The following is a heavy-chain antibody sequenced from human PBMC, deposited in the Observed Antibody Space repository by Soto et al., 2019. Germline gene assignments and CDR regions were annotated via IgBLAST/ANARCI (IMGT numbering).Heavy chain of an antibody. V-gene: IGHV4-34*01. CDR3: GVSEWELGTRSFDY. CDR2: INHSGST. Sequence: SETLSLTCAVYGGSFSGYYWSWIRQPPGKGLEWIGEINHSGSTNYNPSLKSRVTISVDTSKNQFSLKLSSVTAADTAVYYCGVSEWELGTRSFDYWGQGTLVTVSS. J-gene: IGHJ4*02. CDR1: GGSFSGYY. D-gene: IGHD1-26*01.